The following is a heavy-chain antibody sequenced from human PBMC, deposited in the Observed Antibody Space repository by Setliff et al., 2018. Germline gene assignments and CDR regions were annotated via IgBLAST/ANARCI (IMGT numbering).Heavy chain of an antibody. V-gene: IGHV3-7*01. CDR2: IKQDGSTK. CDR3: VRDDADNYDAFDN. D-gene: IGHD3-22*01. J-gene: IGHJ3*02. Sequence: GGSLRLSCVVSGFSFSRHWMSWVRQAPGKGLEWVADIKQDGSTKYYLDSVKGRFTISRDNAKNSLYLQMNGLRADDTGVYYCVRDDADNYDAFDNWGQGTLVTVSS. CDR1: GFSFSRHW.